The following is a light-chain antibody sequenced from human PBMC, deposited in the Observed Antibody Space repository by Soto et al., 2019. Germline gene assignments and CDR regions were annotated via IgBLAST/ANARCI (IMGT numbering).Light chain of an antibody. Sequence: DLQMTQSPSSLSASVGDRVTITCQASQDISDYVNWYQQKPGRAPRLLIHDASILESGAPSRFSGSGSGTDFTFIISSLQPEDIATYYCQQCETLPFTFGPGTKVDI. CDR1: QDISDY. V-gene: IGKV1-33*01. J-gene: IGKJ3*01. CDR3: QQCETLPFT. CDR2: DAS.